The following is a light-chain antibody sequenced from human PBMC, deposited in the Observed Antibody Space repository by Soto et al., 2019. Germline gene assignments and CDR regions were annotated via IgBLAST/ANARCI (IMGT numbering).Light chain of an antibody. J-gene: IGLJ2*01. V-gene: IGLV2-23*02. CDR2: EVS. CDR3: CSHAGSHVI. CDR1: TSDVGTYKF. Sequence: QSALTQPASVSGSPGQSITISCTGTTSDVGTYKFVSWYQQHPGIAPKRMIYEVSERPSGVSNRFSGAKSGNTASLTISGLQAEDEGDYYCCSHAGSHVIFGGGTKLTVL.